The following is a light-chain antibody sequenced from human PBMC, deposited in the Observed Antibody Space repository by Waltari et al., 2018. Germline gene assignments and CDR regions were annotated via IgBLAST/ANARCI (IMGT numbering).Light chain of an antibody. CDR1: QYVVTS. J-gene: IGKJ4*01. CDR2: AAA. V-gene: IGKV3-11*01. Sequence: IVLTQSPATLSLSPGERATLSCRASQYVVTSLAWYPQKPGQTPRLLIYAAATRATGIPARFSGSGFGTEFTLTISSLEPEDSAVYYCQQRYDWPQDPTFGGGTKVEIK. CDR3: QQRYDWPQDPT.